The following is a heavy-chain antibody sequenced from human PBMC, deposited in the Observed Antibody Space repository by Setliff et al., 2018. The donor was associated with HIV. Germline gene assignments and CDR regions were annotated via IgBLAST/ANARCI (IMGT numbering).Heavy chain of an antibody. V-gene: IGHV3-23*01. Sequence: PGGSLRLSCAASGFTFSRHDMTWVRQAPGKGLEWVSSIKPSGDITYYADSVKGRFTVSRDNSKNMLYLQMNGLRVEDAGVYYCANRPSDPPSYWGRGTLVTVSS. J-gene: IGHJ4*02. CDR2: IKPSGDIT. CDR3: ANRPSDPPSY. CDR1: GFTFSRHD.